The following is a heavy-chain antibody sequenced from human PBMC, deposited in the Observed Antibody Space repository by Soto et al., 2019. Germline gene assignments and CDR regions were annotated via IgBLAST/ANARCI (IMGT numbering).Heavy chain of an antibody. V-gene: IGHV3-23*01. D-gene: IGHD6-19*01. CDR3: AKEATQWLVRDDAFDI. CDR1: GFTFSSYA. Sequence: EVQLLESGGGLVQPGGSLRLSCAASGFTFSSYAMSWVRQAPGKGLEWVSAISGCGGSTYYADSVRGRLTTSRDNSKNMLYLQMNSLRAEDTAVYYCAKEATQWLVRDDAFDIWGQGTMVTVSS. CDR2: ISGCGGST. J-gene: IGHJ3*02.